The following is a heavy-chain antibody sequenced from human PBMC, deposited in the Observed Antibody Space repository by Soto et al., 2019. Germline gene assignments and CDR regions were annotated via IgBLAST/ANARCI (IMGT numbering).Heavy chain of an antibody. J-gene: IGHJ5*02. V-gene: IGHV3-30*04. Sequence: QVQRVESGGGVVQPGRYLTLSCADAGFTFSRDAMHGVRQAPGKGLEWVAVITDDGLDKFNWYAESVEVRLTSSRDNSQRMLYREMKSLRLEDKAVYSCGKDRGACCTFEAWSQGTLVTVSS. CDR2: ITDDGLDK. CDR3: GKDRGACCTFEA. D-gene: IGHD3-16*01. CDR1: GFTFSRDA.